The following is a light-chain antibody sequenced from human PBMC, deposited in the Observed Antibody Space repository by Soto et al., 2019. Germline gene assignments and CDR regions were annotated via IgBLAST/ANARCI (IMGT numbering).Light chain of an antibody. CDR1: QSVFYSSNNKNY. Sequence: DIVMTQSPDSLAVSLGARATINCKSSQSVFYSSNNKNYLAWYQQKPGQPPELLIYWASTRQSGVPDRFSGGGSGTHFTLTISSLQAEDVAVYYCQQYYSTPYTFGQGTKLEIK. CDR2: WAS. J-gene: IGKJ2*01. CDR3: QQYYSTPYT. V-gene: IGKV4-1*01.